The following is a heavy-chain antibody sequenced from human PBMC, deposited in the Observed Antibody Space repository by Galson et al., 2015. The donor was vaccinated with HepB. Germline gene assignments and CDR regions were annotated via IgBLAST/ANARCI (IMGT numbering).Heavy chain of an antibody. CDR2: IKQDGSEK. J-gene: IGHJ4*02. D-gene: IGHD1-1*01. CDR3: ARDFWYSWNDVASDY. CDR1: GFTFSSYW. V-gene: IGHV3-7*01. Sequence: SLRLSCAASGFTFSSYWMSWVRQAPGKGLEWVANIKQDGSEKFYVDSVKGRFTISRDNAKNSLYLQMNSLRAEDTAVYYCARDFWYSWNDVASDYWGQGTLVTVSS.